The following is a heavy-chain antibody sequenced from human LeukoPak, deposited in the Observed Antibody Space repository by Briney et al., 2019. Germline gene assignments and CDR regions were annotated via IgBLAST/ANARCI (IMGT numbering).Heavy chain of an antibody. D-gene: IGHD3-10*01. V-gene: IGHV3-33*06. Sequence: GGSLRLSCAASGFTFSSYGMHWVRQAPGKGLERVAVIWYDGSDKYYADSVRGRFTISRDNSKNTLYLQMNSLRAEDTAVYYCAKESAFGPANNWFDPWGQGTLVTVSS. J-gene: IGHJ5*02. CDR1: GFTFSSYG. CDR3: AKESAFGPANNWFDP. CDR2: IWYDGSDK.